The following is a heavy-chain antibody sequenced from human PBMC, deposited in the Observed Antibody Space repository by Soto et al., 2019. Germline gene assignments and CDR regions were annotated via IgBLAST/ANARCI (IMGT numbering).Heavy chain of an antibody. CDR2: ISYDGSNK. V-gene: IGHV3-30-3*01. D-gene: IGHD3-22*01. CDR1: GFTFSSYA. CDR3: ARSEYYYDSSGYSKETYYYYYGMDV. J-gene: IGHJ6*02. Sequence: GGSLRLSCAASGFTFSSYAMHWVRQAPGKGLEWVAVISYDGSNKYYADSVKGRFTISRDNSKNTLYLQMNSLRAEDTAVYYCARSEYYYDSSGYSKETYYYYYGMDVWGQGTTVTVSS.